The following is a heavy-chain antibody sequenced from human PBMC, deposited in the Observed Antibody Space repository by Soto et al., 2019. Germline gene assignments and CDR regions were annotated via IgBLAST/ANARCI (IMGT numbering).Heavy chain of an antibody. Sequence: QVQLVQSGAEVRKPGASVKVSCKPSGYTFNTYYLHWLRQAPGQALEWMGVIHPSGGGTTYAQKFLGRVTVTRDTSTTTVFMELSSLRSDDTAVYYCARGGHIAVVTASFEYCGQGTLVTVSS. J-gene: IGHJ4*02. CDR3: ARGGHIAVVTASFEY. CDR1: GYTFNTYY. D-gene: IGHD2-21*02. V-gene: IGHV1-46*02. CDR2: IHPSGGGT.